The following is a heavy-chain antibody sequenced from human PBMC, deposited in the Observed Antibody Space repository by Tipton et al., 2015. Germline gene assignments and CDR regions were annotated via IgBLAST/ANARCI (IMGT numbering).Heavy chain of an antibody. Sequence: TLSLTCAVYGGSFTAYYWSWIRQPPGKGLECIGEINHSGSTDYNPSLKSRVTISVDTSKNQFSLRLNSVTAADTAVYYCARGGGYDFWSGYYRGGEFDYWGQGTLVTVSS. V-gene: IGHV4-34*01. CDR2: INHSGST. CDR1: GGSFTAYY. J-gene: IGHJ4*02. CDR3: ARGGGYDFWSGYYRGGEFDY. D-gene: IGHD3-3*01.